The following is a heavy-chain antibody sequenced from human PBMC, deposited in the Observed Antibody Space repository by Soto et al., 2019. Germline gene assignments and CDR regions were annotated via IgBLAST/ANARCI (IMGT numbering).Heavy chain of an antibody. Sequence: SETLSLTCSVSGDSISTVDYFWTWIRQPPGQALEYIGYIYKSTTTYYNPSFESRVAISLDTSKSQFSLNVTSVTAADTAVYFCARGRYCLTGRCFPNWFDSWGQGTLVTVSS. J-gene: IGHJ5*01. D-gene: IGHD2-15*01. CDR1: GDSISTVDYF. V-gene: IGHV4-30-4*01. CDR3: ARGRYCLTGRCFPNWFDS. CDR2: IYKSTTT.